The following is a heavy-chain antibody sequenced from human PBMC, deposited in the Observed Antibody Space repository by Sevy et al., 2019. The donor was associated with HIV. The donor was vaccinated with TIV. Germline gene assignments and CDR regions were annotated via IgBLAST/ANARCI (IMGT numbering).Heavy chain of an antibody. J-gene: IGHJ6*02. CDR1: RFTFSSYW. CDR3: ARVSSIYYDRGCDYAMDV. CDR2: INQDGGEK. D-gene: IGHD3-22*01. Sequence: GGSLRLSCAASRFTFSSYWMSWVRQAPGKGLEWVANINQDGGEKYHLDSVKGRFTISRDNAKNSLYLQMNSLRAEDSAVYFCARVSSIYYDRGCDYAMDVWGQGTTVTVSS. V-gene: IGHV3-7*01.